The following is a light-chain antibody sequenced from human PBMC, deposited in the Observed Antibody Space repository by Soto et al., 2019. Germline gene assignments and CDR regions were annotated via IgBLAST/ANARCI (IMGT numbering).Light chain of an antibody. CDR1: QPISSW. CDR3: QQASSFPHT. V-gene: IGKV1-12*01. CDR2: AAS. Sequence: DIQMTQSPSTVSASVGDGVTITCRASQPISSWLAWFRQRPGKAPELLIYAASTLHSGVPSRFSSSGSGTDFALTISGRQPEDFATYYCQQASSFPHTFGQGTRVDIK. J-gene: IGKJ2*01.